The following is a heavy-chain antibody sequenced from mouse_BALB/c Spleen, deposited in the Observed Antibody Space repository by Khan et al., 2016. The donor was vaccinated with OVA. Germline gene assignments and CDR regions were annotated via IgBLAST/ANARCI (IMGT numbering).Heavy chain of an antibody. V-gene: IGHV5-17*02. CDR1: GFTFSNFG. CDR3: ARSGGNFHWYFDV. D-gene: IGHD3-1*01. J-gene: IGHJ1*01. CDR2: MSSGSSTI. Sequence: DVHLVESGGGLVQPGGSRKLSCAASGFTFSNFGMHWVRQAPKKGLEWVAYMSSGSSTIYYVDTVKGRFTISRDNLTNILFLQMTSLRSEDTAMYYCARSGGNFHWYFDVWGAGTSVTVSS.